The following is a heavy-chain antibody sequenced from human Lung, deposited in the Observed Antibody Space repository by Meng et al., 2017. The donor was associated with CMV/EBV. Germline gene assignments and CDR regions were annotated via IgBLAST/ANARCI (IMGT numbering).Heavy chain of an antibody. V-gene: IGHV3-30-3*01. D-gene: IGHD1-26*01. CDR2: ISYDGNSQ. CDR3: ARGLVGASGVV. J-gene: IGHJ4*02. Sequence: GESLKISCAASGFTFNTHGIHWVRQAPGKGLEWVALISYDGNSQYYADSVKGRFTVSRDNLQMNSLRPEDTAIYYCARGLVGASGVVWGQGTLVTVSS. CDR1: GFTFNTHG.